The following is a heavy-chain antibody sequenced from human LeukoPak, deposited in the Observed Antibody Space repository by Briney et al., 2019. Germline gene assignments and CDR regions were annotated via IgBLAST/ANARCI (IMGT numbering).Heavy chain of an antibody. D-gene: IGHD3-10*01. Sequence: GGSLRLSCAASGFTVISNYMNWVRQAPGKGLEWVSVIYSGGSTYYADSVEGRFTISRDDSKNTLFLQMNSLRVEDTAVYYCARESGSGNRDFDYWGQGTQVTVSS. J-gene: IGHJ4*02. V-gene: IGHV3-66*01. CDR3: ARESGSGNRDFDY. CDR1: GFTVISNY. CDR2: IYSGGST.